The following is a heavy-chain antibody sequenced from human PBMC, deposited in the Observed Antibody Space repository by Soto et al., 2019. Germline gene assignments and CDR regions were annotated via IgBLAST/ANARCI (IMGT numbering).Heavy chain of an antibody. J-gene: IGHJ5*01. CDR3: ASPSDTRGWFDS. CDR1: GYSFTSYW. Sequence: GESLKISCKGSGYSFTSYWIGWVRQMPGKGLECMGIIYPGDSDTRYSPSFQGQVTISADKSINTAYLQWSSLKASDTAIYYCASPSDTRGWFDSWGQGTLVTVSS. CDR2: IYPGDSDT. D-gene: IGHD2-2*01. V-gene: IGHV5-51*01.